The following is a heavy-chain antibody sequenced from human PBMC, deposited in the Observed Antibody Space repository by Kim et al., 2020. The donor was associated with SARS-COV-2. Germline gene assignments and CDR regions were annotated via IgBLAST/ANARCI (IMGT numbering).Heavy chain of an antibody. V-gene: IGHV3-30*02. D-gene: IGHD5-18*01. Sequence: DSGKGRFNSSRDNSKNTLYLQMNSLRAEDTDVYYCAKDYGIQLWFDGFDPWGQGTLVTVSS. J-gene: IGHJ5*02. CDR3: AKDYGIQLWFDGFDP.